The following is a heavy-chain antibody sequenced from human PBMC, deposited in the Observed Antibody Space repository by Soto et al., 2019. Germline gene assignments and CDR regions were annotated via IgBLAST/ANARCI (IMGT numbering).Heavy chain of an antibody. Sequence: GASVKVSCKASGYTFTSYYMHWVRQAPGQGLEWMGIINPSGGSTSYAQKFQGGVTMTRDTSTSTVYMELSSLRSEDTAVYYCARTHQMYSSGWNGAFDIWGQGTMVTVSS. CDR3: ARTHQMYSSGWNGAFDI. J-gene: IGHJ3*02. CDR2: INPSGGST. D-gene: IGHD6-19*01. CDR1: GYTFTSYY. V-gene: IGHV1-46*03.